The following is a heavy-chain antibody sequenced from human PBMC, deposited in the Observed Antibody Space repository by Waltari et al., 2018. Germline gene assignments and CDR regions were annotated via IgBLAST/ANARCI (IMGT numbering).Heavy chain of an antibody. CDR3: ARVEGSFWSVYRFDY. CDR1: GVTFGDYG. Sequence: EVQLVESGGGLGEPGRSLRLSCSTSGVTFGDYGITWVRQAPGKGLEWVGFTRSQTYYGTAEYAASMKGRFIISRDDSKSIAYLQMNTLKPEDTAVYYCARVEGSFWSVYRFDYWGQGTPVTVSS. J-gene: IGHJ4*02. CDR2: TRSQTYYGTA. V-gene: IGHV3-49*04. D-gene: IGHD3-3*01.